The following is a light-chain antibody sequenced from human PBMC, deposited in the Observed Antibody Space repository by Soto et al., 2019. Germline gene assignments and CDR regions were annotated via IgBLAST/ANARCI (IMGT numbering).Light chain of an antibody. Sequence: DIQMTQSPSTLSACIGYVVAITCRASQNINNWIAWYQQKPGKAPKFLIYDASTLESGVPSRFSGSGFGTEFSLTISSLQPDDFGSYYCQHMRTFGQGTKVDIK. CDR1: QNINNW. CDR2: DAS. J-gene: IGKJ1*01. CDR3: QHMRT. V-gene: IGKV1-5*01.